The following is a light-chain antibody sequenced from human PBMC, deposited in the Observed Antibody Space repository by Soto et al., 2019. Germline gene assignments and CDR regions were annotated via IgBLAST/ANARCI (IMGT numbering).Light chain of an antibody. Sequence: EIVLTQSPGTLSLSPGERATLSCRASQSVSSSYLAWYQQKPGQAPRLLIYGASSRASGIPNRFSGSGSGTDFTLTIGRLEPEDFAVYYCQQYSRSPLTFGGGTKVDI. V-gene: IGKV3-20*01. CDR2: GAS. J-gene: IGKJ4*01. CDR1: QSVSSSY. CDR3: QQYSRSPLT.